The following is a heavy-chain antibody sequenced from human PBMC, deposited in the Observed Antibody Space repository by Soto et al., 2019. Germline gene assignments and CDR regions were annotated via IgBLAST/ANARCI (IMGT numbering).Heavy chain of an antibody. D-gene: IGHD3-3*01. CDR2: ISSSSSYI. CDR3: ARDWNYDFWSGYYTVETPRHFDY. V-gene: IGHV3-21*01. CDR1: GFTFSSYS. Sequence: GGSLRLSCAASGFTFSSYSMNWVRQAPGKGLEWVSSISSSSSYIYYADSVKGRFTISRDNAKNSLYLQMNSLRAEDTAVYYCARDWNYDFWSGYYTVETPRHFDYWGQGTLVTVSS. J-gene: IGHJ4*02.